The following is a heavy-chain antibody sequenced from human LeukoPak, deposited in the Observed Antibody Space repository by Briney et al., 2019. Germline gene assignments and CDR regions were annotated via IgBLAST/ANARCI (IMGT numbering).Heavy chain of an antibody. CDR1: GYTFTGYY. J-gene: IGHJ5*02. Sequence: SVKVSCKASGYTFTGYYMHWVRQAPGQGLEWMGGIIPIFGTANYAQKFQGRVTITADKSTSTAYMELSSLRSEDTAVYYCARDLPSTAPWGQGTLVTVSS. CDR3: ARDLPSTAP. CDR2: IIPIFGTA. V-gene: IGHV1-69*06.